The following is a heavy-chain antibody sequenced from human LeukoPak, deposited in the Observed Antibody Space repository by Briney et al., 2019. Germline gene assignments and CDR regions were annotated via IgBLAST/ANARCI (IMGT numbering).Heavy chain of an antibody. CDR2: ISSSGRTI. CDR3: ARDLEPDYSNYGNWFDP. V-gene: IGHV3-11*01. CDR1: Y. Sequence: YMSWIRQAPGKGLEGVSYISSSGRTIYYADSVKGRFTISRDNAKNSLYLQMNSLRAEDTAVYYCARDLEPDYSNYGNWFDPWGQGTLVTVSS. J-gene: IGHJ5*02. D-gene: IGHD4-4*01.